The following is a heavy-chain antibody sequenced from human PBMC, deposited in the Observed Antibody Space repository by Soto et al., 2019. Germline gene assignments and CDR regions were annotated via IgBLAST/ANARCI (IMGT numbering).Heavy chain of an antibody. J-gene: IGHJ4*02. CDR2: INPSGGST. CDR3: ARLGGYSYGYRPF. CDR1: GYTFTSYN. D-gene: IGHD5-18*01. Sequence: ASLRVSCKASGYTFTSYNMHWVRQAPGQGPEWMGIINPSGGSTSYAQKFQGRVTMTRDTSTSTVYMELRSLRSEDTAVYYCARLGGYSYGYRPFWGQGTLVTVS. V-gene: IGHV1-46*01.